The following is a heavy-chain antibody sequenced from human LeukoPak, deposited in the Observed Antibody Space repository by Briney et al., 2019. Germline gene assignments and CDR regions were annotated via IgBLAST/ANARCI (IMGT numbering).Heavy chain of an antibody. CDR2: IYTSGST. CDR1: GGSISSYY. Sequence: SETLSLTCTVSGGSISSYYWSWIRQPAGKGLEWIGRIYTSGSTNYNPSLKSRATMSVDTSKNQFSLKLSSVTAADTAVYYCARREQWLARGYFDYWGQGTLVTVSS. D-gene: IGHD6-19*01. CDR3: ARREQWLARGYFDY. V-gene: IGHV4-4*07. J-gene: IGHJ4*02.